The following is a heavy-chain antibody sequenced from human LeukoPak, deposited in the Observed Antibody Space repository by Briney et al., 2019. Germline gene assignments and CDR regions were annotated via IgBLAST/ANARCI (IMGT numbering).Heavy chain of an antibody. J-gene: IGHJ4*02. CDR2: IYYSGST. CDR3: ARARGYDIPFDY. D-gene: IGHD3-9*01. Sequence: PSETLSLTCTVSGGSISSYYWSWLRQPPGKGLEWIGYIYYSGSTNYNPSLKSRVTISVDTSKNQFSLKLSSVTAADTAVYYCARARGYDIPFDYWGQGTLVTVSS. CDR1: GGSISSYY. V-gene: IGHV4-59*01.